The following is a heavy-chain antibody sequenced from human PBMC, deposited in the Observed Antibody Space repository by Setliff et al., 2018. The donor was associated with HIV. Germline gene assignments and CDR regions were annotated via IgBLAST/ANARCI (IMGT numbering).Heavy chain of an antibody. CDR2: ISQNGYT. CDR1: GESLIGYH. CDR3: ARIGRDGYNMGFDP. J-gene: IGHJ5*02. D-gene: IGHD5-12*01. Sequence: TSETLSLTCAVYGESLIGYHWNWIRQAPGKGLEWIGEISQNGYTFYNPSLKSRVSVSVDTSKNQFSPTLTSVTAADTAVYYCARIGRDGYNMGFDPWGQGTLVTVSS. V-gene: IGHV4-34*01.